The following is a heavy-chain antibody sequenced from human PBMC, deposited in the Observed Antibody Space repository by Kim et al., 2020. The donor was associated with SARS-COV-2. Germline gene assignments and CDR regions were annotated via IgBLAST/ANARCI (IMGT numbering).Heavy chain of an antibody. V-gene: IGHV4-4*02. Sequence: SETLSLTCAVSGGSISSSNWWSWVRQPPGKGLEWIGEIYHSGSTNYNPSLKSRVTISVDKSKNQFSLKLSSVTAADTAVYYCARWVRGVQLYYYYYYGMDVWGQGTTVTVSS. J-gene: IGHJ6*02. CDR3: ARWVRGVQLYYYYYYGMDV. CDR2: IYHSGST. CDR1: GGSISSSNW. D-gene: IGHD3-10*01.